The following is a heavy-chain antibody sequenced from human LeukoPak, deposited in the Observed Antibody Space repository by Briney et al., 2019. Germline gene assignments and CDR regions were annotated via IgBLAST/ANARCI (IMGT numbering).Heavy chain of an antibody. V-gene: IGHV4-59*08. D-gene: IGHD2-15*01. Sequence: SGTLSLTCSVSGGSISGYHWNWIRQSPGKGLQWIANIFYTGNADYNPSLRSRVAISLDTSKNKVSLILTSVTAADTAIYYCARRTYCSGGRCYGEYWFDPWGPGILVTVSS. J-gene: IGHJ5*02. CDR1: GGSISGYH. CDR3: ARRTYCSGGRCYGEYWFDP. CDR2: IFYTGNA.